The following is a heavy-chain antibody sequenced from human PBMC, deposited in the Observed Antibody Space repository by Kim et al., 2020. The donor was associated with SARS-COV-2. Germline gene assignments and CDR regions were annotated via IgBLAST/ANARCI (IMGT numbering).Heavy chain of an antibody. D-gene: IGHD1-1*01. Sequence: SETLSLTCTVSGGSISSYYWSWIRQPPGKGLEWIGYIYYSGSTNYNPSLKSRVTISVDTSKNQFSLKLSSVTAADTAVYYCALIGYSWNDYWGQGTLVTVSS. J-gene: IGHJ4*02. CDR2: IYYSGST. CDR3: ALIGYSWNDY. CDR1: GGSISSYY. V-gene: IGHV4-59*01.